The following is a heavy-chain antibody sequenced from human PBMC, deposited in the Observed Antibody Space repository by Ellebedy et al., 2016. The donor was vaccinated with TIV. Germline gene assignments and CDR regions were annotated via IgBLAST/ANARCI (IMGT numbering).Heavy chain of an antibody. CDR3: VRGAGSYHFDY. D-gene: IGHD1-26*01. CDR1: GSTFTNYA. Sequence: GESLMISCAASGSTFTNYAMSWVRQAPGKGLEWVSAISTSGGSTYYADSVKGRFTVSRDNPKNTLYLQMNSLRAEDTAVYYCVRGAGSYHFDYWGQGTLVTV. J-gene: IGHJ4*02. CDR2: ISTSGGST. V-gene: IGHV3-23*01.